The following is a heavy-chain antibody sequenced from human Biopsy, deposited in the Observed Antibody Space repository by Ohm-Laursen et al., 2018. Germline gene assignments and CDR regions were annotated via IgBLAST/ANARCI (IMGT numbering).Heavy chain of an antibody. Sequence: SLRLSCSASGFTFATYGMSWVRQAPGKGLEWVSGISSSGNSTYYAGSVKGRFTISRDGSSDTLYLQMHSLRADDTALYYCAKGGYCSATSCNMDVDYWGQGALVTVSS. CDR2: ISSSGNST. D-gene: IGHD2-2*02. CDR1: GFTFATYG. J-gene: IGHJ4*02. V-gene: IGHV3-23*01. CDR3: AKGGYCSATSCNMDVDY.